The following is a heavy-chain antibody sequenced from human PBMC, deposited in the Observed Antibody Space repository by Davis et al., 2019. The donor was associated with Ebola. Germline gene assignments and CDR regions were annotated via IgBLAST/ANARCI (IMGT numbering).Heavy chain of an antibody. Sequence: GGSLRLSCAASGFTFDDYAMHWVRQAPGKGLEWVSLISWDGDSTYYADSVKGRFTISRDNSKNSLYLQMNSLRAEDTALYYCAKATSSWYDFDFWGQGTLVTVSS. V-gene: IGHV3-43D*03. J-gene: IGHJ4*02. D-gene: IGHD6-13*01. CDR1: GFTFDDYA. CDR2: ISWDGDST. CDR3: AKATSSWYDFDF.